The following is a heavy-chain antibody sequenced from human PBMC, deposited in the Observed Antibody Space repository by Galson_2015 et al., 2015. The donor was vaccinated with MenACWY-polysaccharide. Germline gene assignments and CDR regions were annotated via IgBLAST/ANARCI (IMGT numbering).Heavy chain of an antibody. Sequence: LAWFRQAPGKGLEWIGFIRTNADGGATNYAASVRGRFTISRDDSRSIAYLEMNSLITEDTAVYFCTRDRPLDYWGQGTLVAVSS. V-gene: IGHV3-49*03. J-gene: IGHJ4*02. CDR3: TRDRPLDY. CDR2: IRTNADGGAT.